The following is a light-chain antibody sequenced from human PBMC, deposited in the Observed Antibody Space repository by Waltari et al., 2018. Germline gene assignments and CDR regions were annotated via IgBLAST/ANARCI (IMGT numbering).Light chain of an antibody. CDR3: CSYTGSSTAYV. CDR2: DAV. J-gene: IGLJ1*01. CDR1: SADLASYHI. Sequence: SALTHPASVSGSPGQSINISCTCASADLASYHIISLYQHHPAKAPKLMIYDAVKRPSGVSNRFSGSKSGTTASLIISGLQADDEADYYCCSYTGSSTAYVCGSGTNVTVL. V-gene: IGLV2-23*01.